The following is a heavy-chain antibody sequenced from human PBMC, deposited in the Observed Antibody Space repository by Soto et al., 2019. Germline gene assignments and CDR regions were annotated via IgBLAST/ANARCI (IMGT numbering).Heavy chain of an antibody. CDR3: ARNVDL. Sequence: GGSLRLSCVASGFSFSNYNMNWVRQAPVKGLEWLSYISSDNITKYYADSVRGRFTISRDSAKNSLYLQMNSLRDEDTAVYFCARNVDLWGQGTMVTVSS. V-gene: IGHV3-48*02. CDR1: GFSFSNYN. J-gene: IGHJ3*01. CDR2: ISSDNITK. D-gene: IGHD2-21*01.